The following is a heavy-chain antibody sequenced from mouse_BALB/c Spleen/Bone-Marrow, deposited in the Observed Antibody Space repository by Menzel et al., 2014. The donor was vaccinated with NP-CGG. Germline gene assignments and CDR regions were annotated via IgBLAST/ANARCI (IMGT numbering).Heavy chain of an antibody. CDR2: IRNKANGSTT. J-gene: IGHJ4*01. V-gene: IGHV7-3*02. Sequence: EVMLVESGGGLVQPGGSLRLSCATSGFTFTDYYMSWVRQPPGKALEWLGFIRNKANGSTTEYSASVKGRFTISRDNSQSILYRQMNTQRGEDTAQYFCTRFYYGSVYCYDLDYWGQGTPVTVSS. CDR1: GFTFTDYY. CDR3: TRFYYGSVYCYDLDY. D-gene: IGHD1-1*01.